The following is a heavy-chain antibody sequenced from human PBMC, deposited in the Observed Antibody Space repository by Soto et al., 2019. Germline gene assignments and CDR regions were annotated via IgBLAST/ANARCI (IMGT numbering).Heavy chain of an antibody. CDR3: AKDSQPEETRDAFDI. D-gene: IGHD2-2*01. Sequence: GSLRLSCAASGFTFSSYAMSWVRQAPGKGLEWVSAISGSGGSKYYADSVKGRFTISRDNSKNTLHLQMNSLRAADTAVYYCAKDSQPEETRDAFDIWGQGTMVTVSS. V-gene: IGHV3-23*01. CDR2: ISGSGGSK. CDR1: GFTFSSYA. J-gene: IGHJ3*02.